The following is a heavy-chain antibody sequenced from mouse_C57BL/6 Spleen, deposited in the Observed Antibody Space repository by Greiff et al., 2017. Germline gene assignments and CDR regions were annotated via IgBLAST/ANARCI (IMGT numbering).Heavy chain of an antibody. CDR3: ARKRDGGDY. J-gene: IGHJ3*01. Sequence: QVQLQESGAELMKPGASVKFSCKATGSTFTGTWIAWVKQRPEQGLEWIGEIFPGSGSTNYNAKFKGKATFTADTSSSTAYMQLSSLTTEDSAVYYCARKRDGGDYWGQGTLVTVSA. CDR1: GSTFTGTW. D-gene: IGHD1-1*02. V-gene: IGHV1-9*01. CDR2: IFPGSGST.